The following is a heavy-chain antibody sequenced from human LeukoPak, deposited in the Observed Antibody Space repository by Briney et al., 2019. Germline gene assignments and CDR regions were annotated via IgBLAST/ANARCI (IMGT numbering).Heavy chain of an antibody. CDR2: ISGSGGST. J-gene: IGHJ4*02. CDR1: GFTVSSNY. V-gene: IGHV3-23*01. D-gene: IGHD3-22*01. CDR3: AKHPYYYDSSGHIGY. Sequence: GGSLRLSCAASGFTVSSNYISWVRQAPGKGLEWVSAISGSGGSTYYADSVKGRFTISRDNSKNTLYLQMNSLRAEDTAVYYCAKHPYYYDSSGHIGYWGQGTLVTVSS.